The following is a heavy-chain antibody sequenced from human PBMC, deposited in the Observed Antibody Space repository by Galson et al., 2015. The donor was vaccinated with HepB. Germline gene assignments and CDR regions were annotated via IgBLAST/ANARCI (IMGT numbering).Heavy chain of an antibody. CDR3: ARVAVPAAIHDYYYMDV. CDR1: GYTFTSYY. Sequence: SVKVSCKASGYTFTSYYMHWVRQAPGQGLEWMGIINPSGGSTSYAQKFQGRVTMTRDTSTSTVYMELSSLRSEDTAVYYCARVAVPAAIHDYYYMDVWGKGTTVTVSS. J-gene: IGHJ6*03. D-gene: IGHD2-2*02. CDR2: INPSGGST. V-gene: IGHV1-46*01.